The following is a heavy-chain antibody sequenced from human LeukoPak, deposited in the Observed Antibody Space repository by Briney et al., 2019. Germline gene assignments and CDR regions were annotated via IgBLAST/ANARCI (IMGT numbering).Heavy chain of an antibody. CDR2: IYYSGST. CDR1: GGSISSYY. Sequence: SETLSLTCTVSGGSISSYYWSWIRQPPGKGLEWIGYIYYSGSTNYNPSLKSRVTISVDTSKNQFSLKLSSVTAADTAVYYCARTPSGSLSKVDYWGQGTLVTVSS. J-gene: IGHJ4*02. CDR3: ARTPSGSLSKVDY. V-gene: IGHV4-59*08. D-gene: IGHD6-19*01.